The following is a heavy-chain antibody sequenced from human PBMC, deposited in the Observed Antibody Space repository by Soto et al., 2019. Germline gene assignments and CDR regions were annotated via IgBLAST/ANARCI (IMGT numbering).Heavy chain of an antibody. J-gene: IGHJ4*02. CDR3: ASGFFRAVYAAQHDN. CDR1: GFTFSTYG. V-gene: IGHV3-33*03. CDR2: VRYDGRAE. Sequence: QVQLVESGGGVVQPGTSLRLSCAASGFTFSTYGMHWVRQAPGKGLEYVAVVRYDGRAEYYVDSVRCRFTISRDNYKNMLALQMSSLRAEHTAVYYCASGFFRAVYAAQHDNWGQGTPFTFSS. D-gene: IGHD2-8*01.